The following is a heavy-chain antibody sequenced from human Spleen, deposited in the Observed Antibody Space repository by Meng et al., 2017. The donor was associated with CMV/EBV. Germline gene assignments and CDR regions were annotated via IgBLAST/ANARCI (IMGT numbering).Heavy chain of an antibody. CDR3: AREQWEVPHGPLDS. V-gene: IGHV3-30*04. J-gene: IGHJ4*02. CDR1: GFTFSDYA. Sequence: GGSLRLSCAASGFTFSDYAMHWVRQAPGKGLEWVAVISYDGRTKYYADSVKGRFTFSRYNSNNTLFLQMNSLRAEDTAVYYCAREQWEVPHGPLDSWGRGTLVTVSS. CDR2: ISYDGRTK. D-gene: IGHD1-26*01.